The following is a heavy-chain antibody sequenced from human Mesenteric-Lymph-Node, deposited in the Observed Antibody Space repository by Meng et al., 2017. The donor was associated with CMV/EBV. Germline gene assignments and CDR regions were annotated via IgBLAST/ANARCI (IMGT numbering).Heavy chain of an antibody. Sequence: GESLKISCAASGFPLSAYGMHWVRQAPGKGLEWVAFIRYDGSRKYYADSVKGRFTISRDNSKNTLYLQMNSLRAEDTAVYYCARQRGSSSYAYFDYWGQGTLVTVSS. V-gene: IGHV3-30*02. J-gene: IGHJ4*02. CDR1: GFPLSAYG. CDR3: ARQRGSSSYAYFDY. CDR2: IRYDGSRK. D-gene: IGHD6-13*01.